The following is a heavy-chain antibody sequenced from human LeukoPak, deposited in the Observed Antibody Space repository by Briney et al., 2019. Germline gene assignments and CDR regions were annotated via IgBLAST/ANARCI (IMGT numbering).Heavy chain of an antibody. CDR1: GGSISSSRYY. D-gene: IGHD3-22*01. V-gene: IGHV4-39*01. J-gene: IGHJ4*02. CDR2: IYYSGST. CDR3: ARQKITTSDY. Sequence: PSETLSPTCSVSGGSISSSRYYWGWIRQSPGKGLEWIGSIYYSGSTYYNPSLKSRLTMSVDTSKNQFSLKLSSVTAADTAVYYCARQKITTSDYWGQGNMVTVSS.